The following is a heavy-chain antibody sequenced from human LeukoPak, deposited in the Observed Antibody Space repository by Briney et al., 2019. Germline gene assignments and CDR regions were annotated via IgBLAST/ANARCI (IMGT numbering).Heavy chain of an antibody. Sequence: PGGSPRLSCVASGFPLSSYSINWIRQAPGRGLEWVSYISPSSGNIYYLDSVQGRFTVSRDNDRNSLFLQIDSPTAEDTAVYFCVRVKGTYFDYWGQGALVTVSS. CDR2: ISPSSGNI. CDR1: GFPLSSYS. J-gene: IGHJ4*02. D-gene: IGHD1-1*01. CDR3: VRVKGTYFDY. V-gene: IGHV3-48*01.